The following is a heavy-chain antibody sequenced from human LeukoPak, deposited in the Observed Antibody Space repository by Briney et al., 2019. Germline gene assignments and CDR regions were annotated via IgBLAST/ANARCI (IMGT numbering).Heavy chain of an antibody. CDR3: AREASSYDSGTYAWFDF. Sequence: TSETLSLTCTVHGGSFRAYFWSWIRQAPGKGLEWIGEVNHSGDTNYNPSLKNRVTISSDASKDQFSLRLSSVTAADTAIYYCAREASSYDSGTYAWFDFWGQGTLVTVSS. CDR1: GGSFRAYF. J-gene: IGHJ4*02. D-gene: IGHD3-10*01. CDR2: VNHSGDT. V-gene: IGHV4-34*01.